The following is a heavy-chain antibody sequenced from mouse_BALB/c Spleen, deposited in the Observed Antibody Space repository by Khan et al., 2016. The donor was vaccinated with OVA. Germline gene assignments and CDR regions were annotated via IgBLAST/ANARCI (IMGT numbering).Heavy chain of an antibody. D-gene: IGHD1-1*01. CDR2: INPSTGYT. CDR3: VNHCSSSAWFSY. J-gene: IGHJ3*01. Sequence: VQLQQSGAELAKPGASVKMSCKASGYTFTSYWMHWVKQRPGQGLEWIGYINPSTGYTEYNQKFKDKATLTADKSSNTAYMQLSSRTSEDSAVYYCVNHCSSSAWFSYWSQGTLVTVSA. CDR1: GYTFTSYW. V-gene: IGHV1-7*01.